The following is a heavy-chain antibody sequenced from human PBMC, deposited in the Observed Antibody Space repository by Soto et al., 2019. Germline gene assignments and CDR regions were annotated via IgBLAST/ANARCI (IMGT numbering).Heavy chain of an antibody. CDR1: GFTFNNYV. CDR2: ISGSGGSI. CDR3: AKDRTSYLPLYFDS. Sequence: GGSLRLSCAASGFTFNNYVMNWVRQAPGKGLEWVSGISGSGGSIYYADSVRGRFTISRDKSKNTVFLQMNSLRVEDTALYYCAKDRTSYLPLYFDSWGQGILVTVSS. V-gene: IGHV3-23*01. J-gene: IGHJ4*02.